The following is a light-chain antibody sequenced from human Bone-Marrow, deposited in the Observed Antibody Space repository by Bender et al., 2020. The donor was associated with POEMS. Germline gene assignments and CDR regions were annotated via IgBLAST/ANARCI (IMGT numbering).Light chain of an antibody. CDR1: SSNIGTNP. CDR3: AAWEDSLNGWV. V-gene: IGLV1-44*01. Sequence: QSVLTQPPSASGTPGQRVTISCSGSSSNIGTNPVNWYQQLPGTAPNLLIYINNQRPSGVPDRSSGSKSGTSASLAISGLQSEDEADYYCAAWEDSLNGWVFGGGTKLTVL. J-gene: IGLJ3*02. CDR2: INN.